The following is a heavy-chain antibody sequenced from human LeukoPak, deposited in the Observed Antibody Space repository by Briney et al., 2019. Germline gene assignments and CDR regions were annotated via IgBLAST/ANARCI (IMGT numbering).Heavy chain of an antibody. CDR1: GFTFSSYA. CDR2: ISYDGTNK. V-gene: IGHV3-30-3*01. CDR3: ARSERGYSYGYLTFDY. Sequence: AGGSLRLSCAASGFTFSSYAMHWVRQAPGKGLEWVAVISYDGTNKYYADSVKGRFTISRDNSKNTLSLQMNSLRPEDTAVYYCARSERGYSYGYLTFDYWGQGTLVTVSS. D-gene: IGHD5-18*01. J-gene: IGHJ4*02.